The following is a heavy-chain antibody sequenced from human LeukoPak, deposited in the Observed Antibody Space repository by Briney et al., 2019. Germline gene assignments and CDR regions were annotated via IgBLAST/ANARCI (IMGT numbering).Heavy chain of an antibody. CDR2: IYYSGGT. CDR3: ARLNYYGSGSYELDP. Sequence: SETLSLTCTVSGGSISSSSYYWGWIRQPPGKGLEWIGSIYYSGGTYYNPSLKSRVTISVDTSKNQFSLKLSSVTAADTAVYYCARLNYYGSGSYELDPWGQGTLVTVSS. CDR1: GGSISSSSYY. V-gene: IGHV4-39*01. J-gene: IGHJ5*02. D-gene: IGHD3-10*01.